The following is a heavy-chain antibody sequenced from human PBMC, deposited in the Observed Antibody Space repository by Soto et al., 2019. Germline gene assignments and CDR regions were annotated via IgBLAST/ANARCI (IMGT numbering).Heavy chain of an antibody. V-gene: IGHV4-31*03. Sequence: QVQLQESGPGLVKPSQTLSLTCTVSGGSFSSGGYYWNWIRQRPGKGLEWIGYISYSGSPYYHPSLKSRLTISLHTSKNPFSVTLISVTAADPAVYYCVRASVSYSWFDYWGQGTLVTVAS. CDR1: GGSFSSGGYY. CDR3: VRASVSYSWFDY. D-gene: IGHD1-26*01. CDR2: ISYSGSP. J-gene: IGHJ4*02.